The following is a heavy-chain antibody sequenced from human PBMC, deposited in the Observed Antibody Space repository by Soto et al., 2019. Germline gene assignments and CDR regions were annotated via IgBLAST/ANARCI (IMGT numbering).Heavy chain of an antibody. CDR2: INPNRGAT. Sequence: QVQLVQSGAEVKKPGASMKVSCTAFGYTFSDFFIHWVRQAPGQGLEWMGSINPNRGATTYAQRFQGRVTMTRDTSISTAYMDVSRLRSDDKAVYYCAAILGGSGRFYYYGLDVWGQGTTVTVSS. D-gene: IGHD1-26*01. V-gene: IGHV1-2*02. J-gene: IGHJ6*02. CDR3: AAILGGSGRFYYYGLDV. CDR1: GYTFSDFF.